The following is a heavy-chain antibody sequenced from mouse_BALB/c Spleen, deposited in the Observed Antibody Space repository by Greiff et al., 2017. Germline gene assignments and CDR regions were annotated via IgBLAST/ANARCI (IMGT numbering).Heavy chain of an antibody. CDR3: ARDRDYGWFAY. V-gene: IGHV2-6-7*01. CDR2: IWGDGST. J-gene: IGHJ3*01. D-gene: IGHD1-1*01. Sequence: QVQLQQSGPGLVAPSQSLSITCTASGFSLTGYGVNWVRQPPGKGLEWLGMIWGDGSTDYNSALKSRLSISKDNSKSQVFLKMNSLQTDDTARYYCARDRDYGWFAYWGQGTLVTVSA. CDR1: GFSLTGYG.